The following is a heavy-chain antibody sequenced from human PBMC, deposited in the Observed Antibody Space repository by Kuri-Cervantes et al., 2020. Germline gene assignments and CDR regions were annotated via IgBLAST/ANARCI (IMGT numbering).Heavy chain of an antibody. CDR1: GFTFSSCA. V-gene: IGHV3-23*01. J-gene: IGHJ4*02. Sequence: GESLKISCAASGFTFSSCAMSWVRQAPGKGLEWVSSISGSGGTKYYADSVKGRFTISRDNSKNTLYLQMNSLRAEDTAVYYCSCLYGDFDYWGQGTLVTVSS. CDR2: ISGSGGTK. D-gene: IGHD4/OR15-4a*01. CDR3: SCLYGDFDY.